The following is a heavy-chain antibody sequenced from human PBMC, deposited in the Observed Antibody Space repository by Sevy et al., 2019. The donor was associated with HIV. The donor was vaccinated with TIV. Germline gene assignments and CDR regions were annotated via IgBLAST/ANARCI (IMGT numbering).Heavy chain of an antibody. CDR1: GFTFSDYS. V-gene: IGHV3-11*01. J-gene: IGHJ6*02. D-gene: IGHD2-2*01. CDR3: ARLGYCSSTSCPYYYYGMDV. Sequence: GGSLRLSCAASGFTFSDYSMSWIRQAPGKGLEWVSYIRSSNTIYYADSVKGRFTISRDNAKNSLYLQMNSLRAEDTAVYYCARLGYCSSTSCPYYYYGMDVWGQGTTVTVSS. CDR2: IRSSNTI.